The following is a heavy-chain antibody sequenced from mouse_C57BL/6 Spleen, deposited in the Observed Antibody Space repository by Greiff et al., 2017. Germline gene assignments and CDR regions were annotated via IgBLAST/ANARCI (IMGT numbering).Heavy chain of an antibody. CDR1: GFTFSDYG. CDR3: ARPGGYYWFAY. Sequence: EVHLVESGGGLVKPGGSLKLSCAASGFTFSDYGMHWVRQAPEKGLEWVAYISSGSSTIYYADTVKGRFTISRDNAKNTLFLQMTSLRPEDTAMYYGARPGGYYWFAYWGQGTLVTVSA. V-gene: IGHV5-17*01. D-gene: IGHD2-3*01. J-gene: IGHJ3*01. CDR2: ISSGSSTI.